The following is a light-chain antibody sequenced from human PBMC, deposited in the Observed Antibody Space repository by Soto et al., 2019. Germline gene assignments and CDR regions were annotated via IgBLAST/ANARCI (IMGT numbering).Light chain of an antibody. CDR3: QQYGTSPPT. CDR2: GAS. Sequence: EIMLTQSPGTLSLSPGERATLSCRASQSVTSNYLAWYQRKPGQAPRLLIYGASSRATGIPDRFSGSGSGTEFTLTITRLEPEDFAVFYCQQYGTSPPTFGQGTKVEIK. CDR1: QSVTSNY. V-gene: IGKV3-20*01. J-gene: IGKJ1*01.